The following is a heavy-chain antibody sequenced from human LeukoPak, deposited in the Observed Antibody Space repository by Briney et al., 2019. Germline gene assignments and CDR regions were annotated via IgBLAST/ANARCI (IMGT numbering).Heavy chain of an antibody. J-gene: IGHJ4*02. CDR3: ASHLLGYFDY. CDR1: GFIFSNHG. V-gene: IGHV3-21*01. D-gene: IGHD3-16*01. Sequence: GGSLRLSCAASGFIFSNHGMHWVRQAPGKGLEWVSSFTSMSRTIYYADSVKGRFTISRDDAKKSLYLQMNSLRVEDTAIYYCASHLLGYFDYWGQGTLVTVSS. CDR2: FTSMSRTI.